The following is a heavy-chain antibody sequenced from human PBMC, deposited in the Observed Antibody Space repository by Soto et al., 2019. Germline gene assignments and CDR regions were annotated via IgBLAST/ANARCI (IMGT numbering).Heavy chain of an antibody. D-gene: IGHD3-9*01. Sequence: QVQLQQWGAGLLKPSETLSLTCAVYGGSFSGYYWSWIRQPPGKGLEWIGEINHSGSTNYNPSLKSRVPISVDTSKNQFSLKLSSVTAADTAVYYCARGYDILTGYYSGFDYWGQGTLVTVSS. CDR3: ARGYDILTGYYSGFDY. V-gene: IGHV4-34*01. CDR2: INHSGST. J-gene: IGHJ4*02. CDR1: GGSFSGYY.